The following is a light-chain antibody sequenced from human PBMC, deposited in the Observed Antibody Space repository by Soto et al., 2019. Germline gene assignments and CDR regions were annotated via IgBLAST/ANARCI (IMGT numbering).Light chain of an antibody. J-gene: IGLJ3*02. CDR1: SLNIGNNF. CDR3: AAWDDSLNTWV. CDR2: RND. V-gene: IGLV1-47*01. Sequence: QSVLTQPPSASGTPGQRVTVSCSGGSLNIGNNFVFWYQQFPGAAPKLLIYRNDQRPSGVPDRFSASKSGTSVSLAISGIRSEDEAEYFRAAWDDSLNTWVFGGGTKLTVL.